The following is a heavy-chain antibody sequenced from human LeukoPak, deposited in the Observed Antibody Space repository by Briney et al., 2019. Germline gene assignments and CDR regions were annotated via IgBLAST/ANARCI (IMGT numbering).Heavy chain of an antibody. V-gene: IGHV3-23*01. CDR1: GFTFSSYG. CDR3: AIQWLVRD. D-gene: IGHD6-19*01. Sequence: GGSLRLSCAASGFTFSSYGMSWVRQAPGKGLEWVSVISGGGGRTYYADSVKGRFTISRDNSKNTLYLQMNSLRVEDTAVYYCAIQWLVRDWGQGTLVTVSS. CDR2: ISGGGGRT. J-gene: IGHJ4*02.